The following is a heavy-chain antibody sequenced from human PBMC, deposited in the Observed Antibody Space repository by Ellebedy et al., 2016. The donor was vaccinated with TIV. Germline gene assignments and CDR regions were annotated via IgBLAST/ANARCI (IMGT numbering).Heavy chain of an antibody. CDR1: GFTVSRYW. CDR2: ISWNSVHT. CDR3: VKVLEGREGDRSDYGDDAFDL. J-gene: IGHJ3*01. V-gene: IGHV3-9*01. D-gene: IGHD3-22*01. Sequence: PGGSLRLSCAASGFTVSRYWMHWVRQAPGKGLEWVSGISWNSVHTGYADSVKGRFTISRDNAKNSLYLQMNSLRAEDTALYHCVKVLEGREGDRSDYGDDAFDLWGQGTMVTVSS.